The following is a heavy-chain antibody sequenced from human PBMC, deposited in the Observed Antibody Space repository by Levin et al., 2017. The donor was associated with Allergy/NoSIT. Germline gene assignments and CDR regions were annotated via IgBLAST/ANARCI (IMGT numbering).Heavy chain of an antibody. J-gene: IGHJ4*02. CDR1: GGSFSGYY. CDR2: INHSGST. Sequence: SETLSLTCAVYGGSFSGYYWSWIRQPPGKGLEWIGEINHSGSTNYNPSLKSRVTISVDTSKNQFSLKLSSVTAADTAVYYCARVSGRRYGSGSYDNPLWGLRYFDYWGQGTLVTVSS. V-gene: IGHV4-34*01. D-gene: IGHD3-10*01. CDR3: ARVSGRRYGSGSYDNPLWGLRYFDY.